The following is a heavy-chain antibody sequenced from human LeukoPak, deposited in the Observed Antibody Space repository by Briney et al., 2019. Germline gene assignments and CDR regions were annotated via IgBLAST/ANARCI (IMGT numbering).Heavy chain of an antibody. CDR2: IYYSGST. V-gene: IGHV4-59*01. Sequence: PSETLSLTCTVSGGSISSYYWSWIRQPPGKGLEWIGYIYYSGSTNSNPSLKSRVTISVDTSKNHFSLKLSSVTAADTAVYYCARDYEGNYLNSGGRETLVTV. CDR1: GGSISSYY. D-gene: IGHD5-12*01. J-gene: IGHJ4*02. CDR3: ARDYEGNYLNS.